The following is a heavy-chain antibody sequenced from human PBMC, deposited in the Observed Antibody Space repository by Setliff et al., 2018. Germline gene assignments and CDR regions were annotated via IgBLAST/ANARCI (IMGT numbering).Heavy chain of an antibody. CDR3: AKDGVGPTYTYFFDY. CDR2: IIGSGIST. Sequence: LRLSCAASGFSFSSYAMSWVRQAPGKGLEWVSTIIGSGISTYYADSVQGRVTISRDKHKNTLHLQMNNLTAEDAAVYYCAKDGVGPTYTYFFDYWGQGTQVTVSS. D-gene: IGHD1-26*01. J-gene: IGHJ4*02. CDR1: GFSFSSYA. V-gene: IGHV3-23*01.